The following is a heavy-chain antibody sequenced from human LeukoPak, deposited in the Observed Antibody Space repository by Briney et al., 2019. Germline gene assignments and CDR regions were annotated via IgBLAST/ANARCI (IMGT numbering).Heavy chain of an antibody. V-gene: IGHV3-74*01. CDR2: INTDGSRT. J-gene: IGHJ6*04. Sequence: GGSLRLSCAASGFTFSSYWMHWVRQAPGKGLVWVSRINTDGSRTTYADSVKGRFTISRDNAKNSLYLQMNSLRAEDTAVYYCAELGITMIGGVWGKGTTVTISS. CDR3: AELGITMIGGV. D-gene: IGHD3-10*02. CDR1: GFTFSSYW.